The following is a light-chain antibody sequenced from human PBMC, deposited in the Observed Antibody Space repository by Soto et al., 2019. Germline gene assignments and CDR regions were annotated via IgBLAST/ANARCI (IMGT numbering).Light chain of an antibody. CDR1: SSDVGGYNY. CDR3: SSYTTSTTQV. CDR2: EVR. V-gene: IGLV2-14*01. Sequence: QSALTQPASVSGSLGQSITISCTGTSSDVGGYNYVSWYQQHPGKAPKLMIYEVRNRPSGVSDRFSGSKSGKTASLTIFGLQAEDEADYYCSSYTTSTTQVFGGGTKLTVL. J-gene: IGLJ2*01.